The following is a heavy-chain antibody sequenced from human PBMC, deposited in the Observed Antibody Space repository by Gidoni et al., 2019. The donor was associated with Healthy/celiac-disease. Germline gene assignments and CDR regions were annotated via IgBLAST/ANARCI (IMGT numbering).Heavy chain of an antibody. V-gene: IGHV3-23*01. CDR2: ISGSGGST. CDR3: AKLGYYDSSGYYSFVDYGMDV. CDR1: GFTFSSYA. Sequence: EVQLLESGGGLVQPGGSLRLSCAASGFTFSSYAMSWVRQAPGKGLEWVSAISGSGGSTYDADSVKGRFTISRDNSKNTLYLQMNSLRAEDTAVYYCAKLGYYDSSGYYSFVDYGMDVWGQGTTVTVSS. D-gene: IGHD3-22*01. J-gene: IGHJ6*02.